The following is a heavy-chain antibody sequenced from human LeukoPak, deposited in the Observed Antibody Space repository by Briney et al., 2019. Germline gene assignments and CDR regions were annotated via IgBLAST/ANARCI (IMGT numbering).Heavy chain of an antibody. D-gene: IGHD6-19*01. CDR2: INHGGST. CDR1: GGSFGGYY. V-gene: IGHV4-34*01. J-gene: IGHJ4*02. Sequence: SETLSLTCAVYGGSFGGYYWSWIRQPPGKGLEYIGEINHGGSTKYNPSLKSRVTISVDTSKSQFSLKLSSVTAADTAVYYCARGRAEYSSGWFFDYWGPGTLVTVSS. CDR3: ARGRAEYSSGWFFDY.